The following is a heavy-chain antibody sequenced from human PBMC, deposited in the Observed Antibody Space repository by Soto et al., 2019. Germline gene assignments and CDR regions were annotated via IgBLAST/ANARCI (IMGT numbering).Heavy chain of an antibody. J-gene: IGHJ3*02. CDR2: IIPIFGTA. CDR3: ARSSITISGVVIMPTYAFDI. D-gene: IGHD3-3*01. V-gene: IGHV1-69*13. Sequence: GASVKVSCKASGGTFSSYAISWVRQAPGQGLEWMGGIIPIFGTANYAQKFQGRVTITADESTSTAYMELSSLRSEDTAVYYCARSSITISGVVIMPTYAFDIWGQGTMVTVSS. CDR1: GGTFSSYA.